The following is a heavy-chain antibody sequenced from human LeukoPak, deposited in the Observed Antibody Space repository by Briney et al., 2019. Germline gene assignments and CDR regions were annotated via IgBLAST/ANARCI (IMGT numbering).Heavy chain of an antibody. CDR1: GFTVSSNY. Sequence: GGSRRLSCAASGFTVSSNYMSWVRQAPGKGLEWVSVIYSGGSTYYADSVKGRFTISRDNSKNTLYLQMNSLRAEDTAVYYCAKDQQQLAYLFDYWGQGTLVTVFS. J-gene: IGHJ4*02. V-gene: IGHV3-53*05. CDR2: IYSGGST. D-gene: IGHD1-1*01. CDR3: AKDQQQLAYLFDY.